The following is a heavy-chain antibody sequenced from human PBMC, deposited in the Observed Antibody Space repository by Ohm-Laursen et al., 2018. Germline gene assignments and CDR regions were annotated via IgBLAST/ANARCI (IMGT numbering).Heavy chain of an antibody. CDR3: ARVPGWLDDYYYYGMDV. J-gene: IGHJ6*02. CDR2: ISGSGGST. CDR1: GFTFSSYA. Sequence: SLRLSCAASGFTFSSYAMSWVRQAPGKGLEWVSAISGSGGSTGYADSVKGRFTISRDNAKNSLYLQMNSLRAEDTALYHCARVPGWLDDYYYYGMDVWGQGTTVTVSS. V-gene: IGHV3-20*01. D-gene: IGHD6-19*01.